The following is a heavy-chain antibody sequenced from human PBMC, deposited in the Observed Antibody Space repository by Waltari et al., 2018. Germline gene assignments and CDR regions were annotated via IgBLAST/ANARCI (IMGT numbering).Heavy chain of an antibody. D-gene: IGHD4-4*01. CDR2: INVHNGYT. CDR3: ARRKIDYKNYNWFDS. CDR1: GYTFTTYG. J-gene: IGHJ5*01. V-gene: IGHV1-18*01. Sequence: QVQLVQSGAEVKEPGASVKVSCKASGYTFTTYGISWVRQAPGQGLEWKGGINVHNGYTDYPQKVQGRVTMPPDTPTSTAYMELRSLRSDDTAVYYCARRKIDYKNYNWFDSWGQGTLVTVSS.